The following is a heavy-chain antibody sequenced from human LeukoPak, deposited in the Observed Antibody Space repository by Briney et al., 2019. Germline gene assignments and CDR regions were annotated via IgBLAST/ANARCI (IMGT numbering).Heavy chain of an antibody. J-gene: IGHJ5*02. CDR1: GGSISSGGYY. D-gene: IGHD2-2*01. Sequence: SETLSLTCTVSGGSISSGGYYWSWIRQHPGKGLEWIGYIYYSGSTYYNPSLKSRVTISVDTSKNQLSLKLSSVTAADTAVYCCAREHIVLVPASNWFDPWGQGTLVTVSS. CDR2: IYYSGST. V-gene: IGHV4-31*03. CDR3: AREHIVLVPASNWFDP.